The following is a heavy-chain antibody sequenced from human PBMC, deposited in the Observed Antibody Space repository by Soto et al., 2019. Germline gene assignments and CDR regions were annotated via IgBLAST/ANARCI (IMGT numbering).Heavy chain of an antibody. D-gene: IGHD6-13*01. Sequence: EVQLLESGGGLVQPGGSLRLSCAASGFTFSNYAVTWVRQAPGTGLEWVSTISGSGGSTYYADSVKGRFTISRDNSKNTRYLQMNSLRAEYTAVYYCAKDQGSSWYEIDYWGQGTLVTVSS. CDR1: GFTFSNYA. J-gene: IGHJ4*02. V-gene: IGHV3-23*01. CDR2: ISGSGGST. CDR3: AKDQGSSWYEIDY.